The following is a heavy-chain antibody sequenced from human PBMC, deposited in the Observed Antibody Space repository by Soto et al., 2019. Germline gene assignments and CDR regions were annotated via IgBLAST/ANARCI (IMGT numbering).Heavy chain of an antibody. Sequence: QVQLVESGGGLVKPGGSLRLSCATSGFNFGNYYMSWNRQPPGKGLEWISYISNSGSTIYYADSVKGRFTISRDNAKNSLYLQLNSLRAEDTALYYCARAVAWFHSFDPWGQGTQVTVSS. CDR3: ARAVAWFHSFDP. CDR1: GFNFGNYY. V-gene: IGHV3-11*01. D-gene: IGHD3-10*01. CDR2: ISNSGSTI. J-gene: IGHJ5*02.